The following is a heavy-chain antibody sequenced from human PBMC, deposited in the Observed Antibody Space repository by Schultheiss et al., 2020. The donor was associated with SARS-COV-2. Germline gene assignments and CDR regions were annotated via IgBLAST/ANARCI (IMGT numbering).Heavy chain of an antibody. D-gene: IGHD3-22*01. CDR2: IYTSGST. V-gene: IGHV4-61*02. CDR3: ARDSYYDSSGYPRS. CDR1: GGSISSSSYY. J-gene: IGHJ1*01. Sequence: SETLSLTCTVSGGSISSSSYYWIWIRQPPGKGLECIGRIYTSGSTNYNPALKSRVTISVDTSKTQFSLKLSSVTAADTAVYYCARDSYYDSSGYPRSWGQGTLGTVSS.